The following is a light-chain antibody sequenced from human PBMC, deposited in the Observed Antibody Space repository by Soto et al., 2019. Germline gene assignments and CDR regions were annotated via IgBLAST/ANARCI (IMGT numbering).Light chain of an antibody. CDR2: EVT. V-gene: IGLV2-8*01. CDR1: SSDVGGYNY. Sequence: QSVLTQPPSASGSPGQSVTISCTGTSSDVGGYNYVSWYQQYPGRAPKLMIYEVTKRPSGVPDRFSGSKSGNTASLTVSGLQAEDEADYYCSSYDASNNFYFVFRGGNQLPVL. J-gene: IGLJ3*02. CDR3: SSYDASNNFYFV.